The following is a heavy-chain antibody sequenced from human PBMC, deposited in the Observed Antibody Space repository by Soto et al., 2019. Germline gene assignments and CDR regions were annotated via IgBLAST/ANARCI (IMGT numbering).Heavy chain of an antibody. CDR3: ARIGGSPYYYYMDV. Sequence: QVQLQESGPGLVKPSETLSLTCTVSGGSISSYYWSWIRQPPGKGLEWIGYIYYSGSTNYNPSLESRVTISVGTSKNQYSLKLSSVTAADTAVYYCARIGGSPYYYYMDVWGKGTTVTVSS. D-gene: IGHD2-15*01. V-gene: IGHV4-59*01. CDR2: IYYSGST. J-gene: IGHJ6*03. CDR1: GGSISSYY.